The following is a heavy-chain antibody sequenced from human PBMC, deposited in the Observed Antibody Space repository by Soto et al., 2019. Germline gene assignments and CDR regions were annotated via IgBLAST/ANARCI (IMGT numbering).Heavy chain of an antibody. J-gene: IGHJ4*02. D-gene: IGHD5-12*01. Sequence: QVQLQESGPGLVEPSGTLSLTCTVSGGYVSSNNWWSWVRQPPGKGLEWIGEVFHIGMSNYNPSLRGRAAISLDISNNLVYLKLGTVTAADTALYYCARGGGYYFAYWGQGALVTVSS. CDR2: VFHIGMS. CDR1: GGYVSSNNW. V-gene: IGHV4-4*02. CDR3: ARGGGYYFAY.